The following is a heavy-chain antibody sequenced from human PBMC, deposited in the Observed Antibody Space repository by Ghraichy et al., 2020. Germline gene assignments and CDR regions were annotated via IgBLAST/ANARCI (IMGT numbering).Heavy chain of an antibody. CDR2: IIPIFGTA. D-gene: IGHD1-20*01. V-gene: IGHV1-69*13. CDR1: GGTFSSYA. J-gene: IGHJ4*02. Sequence: SVKVSCKASGGTFSSYAISWVRQAPGKGLEWMGGIIPIFGTANYAQKFQGRVTITADESTSTAYMELSSLRSEDTAVYYCARDFVRITGTTPPWEPAKDYWGQGTLVTVSS. CDR3: ARDFVRITGTTPPWEPAKDY.